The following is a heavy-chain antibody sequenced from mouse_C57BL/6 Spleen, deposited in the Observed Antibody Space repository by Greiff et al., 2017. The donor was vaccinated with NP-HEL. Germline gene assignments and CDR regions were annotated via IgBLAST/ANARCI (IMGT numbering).Heavy chain of an antibody. Sequence: VQLQQPGAELVKPGASVKMSCKASGYTFTSYWITWVKQRPGQGLEWIGDIYPGSGSTNYNEKFKSKATLTVDTSSSTAYMQLSSLTSEDSAVYYCARSYYGSSYHYAMDYWGQGTSVTVSS. V-gene: IGHV1-55*01. D-gene: IGHD1-1*01. CDR2: IYPGSGST. CDR1: GYTFTSYW. J-gene: IGHJ4*01. CDR3: ARSYYGSSYHYAMDY.